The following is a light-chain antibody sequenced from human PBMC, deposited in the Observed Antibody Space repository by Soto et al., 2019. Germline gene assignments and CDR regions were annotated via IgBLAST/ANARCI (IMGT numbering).Light chain of an antibody. CDR2: DAS. Sequence: EIVLTQSPATLSLSPGERATLSCRASQSVSNYLAWYQQKPGQAPRLLIYDASNRATGIPARISGSGSGTDFTLTIISLEPEDFAVYYCQQRSNWPLLTFGGGTKVEIK. CDR3: QQRSNWPLLT. CDR1: QSVSNY. J-gene: IGKJ4*01. V-gene: IGKV3-11*01.